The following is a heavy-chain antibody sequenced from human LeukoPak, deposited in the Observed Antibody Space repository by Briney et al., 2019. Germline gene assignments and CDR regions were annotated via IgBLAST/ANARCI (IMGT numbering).Heavy chain of an antibody. CDR3: ARSFYSYGSFDY. CDR1: GFNFRAYW. V-gene: IGHV3-53*01. CDR2: IYSGGST. Sequence: GGSLRLSCTTSGFNFRAYWMGWVRQAPGKGLEWVSVIYSGGSTYYADSVKGRFTISRDNSKNTLYLQMNSLRAEDTAVYYCARSFYSYGSFDYWGQGTLVTVSS. J-gene: IGHJ4*02. D-gene: IGHD5-18*01.